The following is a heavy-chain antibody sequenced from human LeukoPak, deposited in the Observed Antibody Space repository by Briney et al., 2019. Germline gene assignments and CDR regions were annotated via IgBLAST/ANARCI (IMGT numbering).Heavy chain of an antibody. D-gene: IGHD6-19*01. J-gene: IGHJ4*02. CDR2: ISGSGGST. CDR1: GLTFSSYA. Sequence: GGSLRLSCAASGLTFSSYAMSWVRQAPGKGLEWVSAISGSGGSTYYADSVKGRFTISRDNSKNTLYLQMNSLRAEDTAVYYCVRDRGQWLGGGFFDYWGQGTLVTVSS. V-gene: IGHV3-23*01. CDR3: VRDRGQWLGGGFFDY.